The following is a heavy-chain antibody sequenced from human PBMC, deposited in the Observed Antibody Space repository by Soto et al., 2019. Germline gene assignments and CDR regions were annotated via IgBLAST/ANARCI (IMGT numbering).Heavy chain of an antibody. D-gene: IGHD1-26*01. Sequence: QVQLVQSGAEVKKPGASVKVSCKASGYTCTSYAMHWVRQAPGQRLEGMGWSNAGNGNTKYSQKLQGRVTITRHTSESTAHMELSNRRSEDTGVYYCARDQKWTRYGMDVWGQGTTVTVSS. CDR3: ARDQKWTRYGMDV. CDR1: GYTCTSYA. CDR2: SNAGNGNT. J-gene: IGHJ6*02. V-gene: IGHV1-3*01.